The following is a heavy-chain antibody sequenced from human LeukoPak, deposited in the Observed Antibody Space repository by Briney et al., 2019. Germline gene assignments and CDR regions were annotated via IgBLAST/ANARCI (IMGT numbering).Heavy chain of an antibody. CDR3: ARHGSYYSNWFDP. V-gene: IGHV4-59*01. J-gene: IGHJ5*02. D-gene: IGHD1-26*01. Sequence: SETLSLTCTVSGGSISSYYWSWIRQPPGKGLEWIGYIYYSGSTNYNPSLKSRVTISVDTSKNQFSLKLSSVTAADTAVYYCARHGSYYSNWFDPWGQGTLVTVSS. CDR1: GGSISSYY. CDR2: IYYSGST.